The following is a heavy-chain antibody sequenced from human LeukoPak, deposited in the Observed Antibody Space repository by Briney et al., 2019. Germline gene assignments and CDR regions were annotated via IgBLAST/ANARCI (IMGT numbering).Heavy chain of an antibody. CDR2: ISTTGSTI. J-gene: IGHJ4*02. V-gene: IGHV3-48*02. CDR3: AGDRSSSGYYPFDY. Sequence: GGSLRLSCAASGFIFSSYSMNWVRQAPGKGLEWVSYISTTGSTIYYADSVKGRFTISRDNAKNSLYLQMNSLRDEDTAVYYCAGDRSSSGYYPFDYWGQGTLVTVSS. D-gene: IGHD3-22*01. CDR1: GFIFSSYS.